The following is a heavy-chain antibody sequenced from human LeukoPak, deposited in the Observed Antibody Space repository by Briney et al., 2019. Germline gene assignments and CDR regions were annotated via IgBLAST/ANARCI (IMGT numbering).Heavy chain of an antibody. V-gene: IGHV3-11*01. CDR3: ATDGAGFGT. CDR2: INIGGTNT. J-gene: IGHJ5*02. CDR1: GFTFNDYY. Sequence: GGSLRLSCAASGFTFNDYYMSWIRQAPGKGLEWLSYINIGGTNTHYTDSVKGRFTISRDNAKKSLYLEMNNLRAEDTAVYYCATDGAGFGTWGQGVLVTVSS.